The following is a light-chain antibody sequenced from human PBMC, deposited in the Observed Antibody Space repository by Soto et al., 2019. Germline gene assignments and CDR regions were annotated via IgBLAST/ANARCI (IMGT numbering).Light chain of an antibody. CDR2: EVE. CDR3: SSYTTSYFYV. V-gene: IGLV2-14*01. J-gene: IGLJ1*01. Sequence: QSVLTQPASVSGSPGQSITISCTGSGRDIGAYNYVSWYQQHPGKAPKLIIYEVENRPSGVSNRFSASKSAFTASLTIPGLQAEDEADYYCSSYTTSYFYVFGPGTKV. CDR1: GRDIGAYNY.